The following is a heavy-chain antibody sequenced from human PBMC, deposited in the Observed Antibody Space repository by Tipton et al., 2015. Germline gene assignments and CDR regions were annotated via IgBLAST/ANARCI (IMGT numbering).Heavy chain of an antibody. Sequence: TLSLTCAVSGGSISSSNWCSWVRQPPGKGLEWIGEIYHSGSTNYNPSLKSRITISLNTSKNQFSLKMSSVTAADTAVYFCARDLEHGMDVWGQGTTVTVS. CDR2: IYHSGST. J-gene: IGHJ6*02. CDR3: ARDLEHGMDV. V-gene: IGHV4-4*01. CDR1: GGSISSSNW.